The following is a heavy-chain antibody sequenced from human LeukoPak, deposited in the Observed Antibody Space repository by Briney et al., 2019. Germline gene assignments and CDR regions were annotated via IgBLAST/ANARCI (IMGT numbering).Heavy chain of an antibody. CDR2: IDGDGSST. J-gene: IGHJ4*02. D-gene: IGHD2/OR15-2a*01. CDR3: ARGRGTIYMFDY. CDR1: GFTFSSYW. Sequence: GGSLRLSCAASGFTFSSYWMHWVRQAPGKGLVWVSRIDGDGSSTSYADSVKGRFTISRDNARNTLYLQMNSLRAEDTAVYYCARGRGTIYMFDYWGQGTLVTVSS. V-gene: IGHV3-74*01.